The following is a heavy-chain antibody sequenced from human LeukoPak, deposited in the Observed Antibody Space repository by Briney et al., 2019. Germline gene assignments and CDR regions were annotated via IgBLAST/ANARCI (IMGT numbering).Heavy chain of an antibody. CDR3: ARRAGGYSHPYDY. CDR2: ISWNSGSI. J-gene: IGHJ4*02. D-gene: IGHD4-23*01. V-gene: IGHV3-9*01. Sequence: GGSLRLSCAASGFTFDDYAMHWVRQAPGKGLEWVSGISWNSGSIGYADSVKGRFTISRDNSKNTLYLQMNSLRAEDTAVYYCARRAGGYSHPYDYWGQGTLVTDSS. CDR1: GFTFDDYA.